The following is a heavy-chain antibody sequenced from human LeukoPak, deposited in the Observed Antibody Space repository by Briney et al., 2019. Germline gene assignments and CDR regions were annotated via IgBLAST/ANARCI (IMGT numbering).Heavy chain of an antibody. Sequence: PSETLSLTCTVSGGSISSYYWSWIRQPPGKGLEWLAYIYYSGSTRYNPSLQSRITISVDTSKNQFSLKLSSVTAADTAVYYCARMELGYCSGGSCPYYFDYWGQGTLVTVSS. CDR2: IYYSGST. CDR3: ARMELGYCSGGSCPYYFDY. V-gene: IGHV4-59*01. J-gene: IGHJ4*02. D-gene: IGHD2-15*01. CDR1: GGSISSYY.